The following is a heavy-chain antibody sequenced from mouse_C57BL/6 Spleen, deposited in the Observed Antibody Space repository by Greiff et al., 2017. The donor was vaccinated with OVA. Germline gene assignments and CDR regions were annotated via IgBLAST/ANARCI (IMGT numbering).Heavy chain of an antibody. V-gene: IGHV5-9-1*02. CDR3: TREGYDDGLPVLFDY. J-gene: IGHJ2*01. Sequence: EVKLMESGEGLVKPGGSLKLSCAASGFTFSSYAMSWVRQTPEKRLEWVAYISSGGDYIYYADTVKGRFTISRDNARNTLYLQMSSLKSEDTAMYYGTREGYDDGLPVLFDYWGQGTTLTVSS. CDR2: ISSGGDYI. CDR1: GFTFSSYA. D-gene: IGHD2-2*01.